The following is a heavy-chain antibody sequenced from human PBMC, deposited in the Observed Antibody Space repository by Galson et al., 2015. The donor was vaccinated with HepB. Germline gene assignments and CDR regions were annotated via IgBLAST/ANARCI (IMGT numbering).Heavy chain of an antibody. J-gene: IGHJ4*02. CDR2: ISSSSSYT. D-gene: IGHD5-18*01. Sequence: SLRLSCAASGFTFSDYYMSWIRQAPGKGLEWVSYISSSSSYTNYADSVKGRFTISRDNAKNSLYLQMNSLRAEDTAVYYCARGSGAMDYFDYWGQGTLVTVSS. CDR3: ARGSGAMDYFDY. V-gene: IGHV3-11*05. CDR1: GFTFSDYY.